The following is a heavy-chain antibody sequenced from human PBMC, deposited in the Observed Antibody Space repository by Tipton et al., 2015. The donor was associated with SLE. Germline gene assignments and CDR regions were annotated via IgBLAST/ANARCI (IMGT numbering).Heavy chain of an antibody. J-gene: IGHJ4*02. Sequence: SLRLSCAASGFTFTTYEMNWVRRAPGKGLEWVSYISGSGSTIYYADSVKGRFTISRDNAKNSLYLQMTSLRAEDTAGYYCAREGSGTPDYWGQGTLVTVSS. CDR3: AREGSGTPDY. CDR1: GFTFTTYE. D-gene: IGHD1-26*01. V-gene: IGHV3-48*03. CDR2: ISGSGSTI.